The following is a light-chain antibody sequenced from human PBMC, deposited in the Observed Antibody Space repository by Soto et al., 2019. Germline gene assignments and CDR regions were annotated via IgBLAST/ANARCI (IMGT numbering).Light chain of an antibody. V-gene: IGKV3-15*01. J-gene: IGKJ4*01. CDR3: QQYNNWPPVT. CDR1: QSVYSN. Sequence: EIVMTQSPATLSVSPGGRATLSCRASQSVYSNLAWYQQKPGQAPRLLIYGASTRATGIPARFSGSGAGTDFTLTISSLQSEDSAAYYCQQYNNWPPVTFGGGTRVEIK. CDR2: GAS.